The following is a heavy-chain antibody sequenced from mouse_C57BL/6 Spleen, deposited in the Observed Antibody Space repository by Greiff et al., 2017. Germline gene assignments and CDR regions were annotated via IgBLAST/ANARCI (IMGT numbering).Heavy chain of an antibody. CDR3: ARITTVVDWYFDV. D-gene: IGHD1-1*01. Sequence: VQLQQSGAELVRPGASVKLSCKASGYTFTDYYINWVKQRPGQGLEWIARIYPGSGNTYYNEKFKGKATLTAEKSSSPAYMQLSSLTSEDSAVYFCARITTVVDWYFDVWGTGTTVTVSS. CDR1: GYTFTDYY. V-gene: IGHV1-76*01. J-gene: IGHJ1*03. CDR2: IYPGSGNT.